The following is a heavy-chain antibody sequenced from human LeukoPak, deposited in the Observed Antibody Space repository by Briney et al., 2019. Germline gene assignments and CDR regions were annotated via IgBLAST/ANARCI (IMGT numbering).Heavy chain of an antibody. CDR2: IGGRGGST. J-gene: IGHJ4*02. CDR3: AKNRNGIVVEPAAIDY. CDR1: RFTFSSYA. V-gene: IGHV3-23*01. D-gene: IGHD2-2*01. Sequence: SLRLSCAASRFTFSSYAMGWVRQAPGKGLEWVSAIGGRGGSTNYAASGKGRFTIYTDNSQNTLYLQMNSLTATDTAVYYRAKNRNGIVVEPAAIDYRGQGTLVTVSS.